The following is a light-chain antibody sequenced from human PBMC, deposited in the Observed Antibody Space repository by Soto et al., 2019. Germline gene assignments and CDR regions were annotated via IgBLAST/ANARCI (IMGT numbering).Light chain of an antibody. V-gene: IGLV2-8*01. CDR3: SSYARGNNVV. CDR1: SGDVGAYNY. J-gene: IGLJ2*01. Sequence: QSVLTQPPSASGSPGQSVTISCTGTSGDVGAYNYVSWFQQHPDKAPKFMIYEVSKRPSGVPDRFSGSKSGNTASLTVSGLQAEDEADYYCSSYARGNNVVFGGGTQLTVL. CDR2: EVS.